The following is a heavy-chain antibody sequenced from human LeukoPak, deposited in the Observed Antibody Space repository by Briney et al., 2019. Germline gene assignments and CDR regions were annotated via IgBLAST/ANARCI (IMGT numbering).Heavy chain of an antibody. Sequence: ASVNVSCKASGGTFSSYAISWVRQAPGQGLEWMGGIIPIFGTANYAQKFQGRVTITADESTSTAYMELSSLRSEDTGVYYCASADTYYDYVWGSYRFNWFDPWGQGTLVTVSS. J-gene: IGHJ5*02. D-gene: IGHD3-16*02. CDR2: IIPIFGTA. V-gene: IGHV1-69*13. CDR3: ASADTYYDYVWGSYRFNWFDP. CDR1: GGTFSSYA.